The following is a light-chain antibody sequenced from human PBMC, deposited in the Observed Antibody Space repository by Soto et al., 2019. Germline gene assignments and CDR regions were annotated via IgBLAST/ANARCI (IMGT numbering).Light chain of an antibody. CDR2: EVT. CDR1: SSDVGAYNY. V-gene: IGLV2-8*01. J-gene: IGLJ3*02. CDR3: SSFASSNTWV. Sequence: QSALTQPPSASGSPGQSVTISCTGTSSDVGAYNYVSWYQQHAGKAPKRVIYEVTKRPSGVPDRFSGSKSANTASLTVSGLQAEDEADYYCSSFASSNTWVFGGGTKLTVL.